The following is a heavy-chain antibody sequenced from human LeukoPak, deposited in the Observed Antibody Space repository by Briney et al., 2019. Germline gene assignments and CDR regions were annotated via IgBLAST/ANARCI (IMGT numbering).Heavy chain of an antibody. J-gene: IGHJ5*02. V-gene: IGHV4-39*01. D-gene: IGHD6-13*01. Sequence: SETLSLTCTVSGGSISSSSYNWGWIRQPPGTGLEWIGGIDNSGSTYYNPSLKSRVTISVDMSKNQFSLKLSSVTAADTAVYYCARPPGVAAAWFDPWGQGTLVTVSS. CDR1: GGSISSSSYN. CDR2: IDNSGST. CDR3: ARPPGVAAAWFDP.